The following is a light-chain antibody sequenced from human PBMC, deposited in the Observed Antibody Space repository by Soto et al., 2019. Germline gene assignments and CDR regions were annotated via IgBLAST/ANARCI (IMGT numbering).Light chain of an antibody. CDR3: QQHINWPLT. CDR1: QTVSSS. J-gene: IGKJ4*01. CDR2: EAS. V-gene: IGKV3-11*01. Sequence: EIVLTQSPATLSLSPGERATLSCRASQTVSSSLAWYQQKPGQAPRLLTYEASNRATGIPARFSGSGSGADFTLTISSLEPEDFALYYCQQHINWPLTFGGGTNVEIK.